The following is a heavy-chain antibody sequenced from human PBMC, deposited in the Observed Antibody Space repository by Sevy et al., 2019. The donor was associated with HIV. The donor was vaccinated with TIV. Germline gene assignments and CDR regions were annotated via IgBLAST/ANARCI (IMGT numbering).Heavy chain of an antibody. CDR2: IYSGGST. CDR3: ARAPNSSGWFYYYYYGMDV. D-gene: IGHD6-19*01. CDR1: GFTVSSNY. J-gene: IGHJ6*02. V-gene: IGHV3-53*01. Sequence: GGSLILSCAASGFTVSSNYMSWVRQAPGKGLEWVSVIYSGGSTYYADSVKGRFTISRDNSKNTLYLQMNSLRAEDTAVYYCARAPNSSGWFYYYYYGMDVWGQGTTVTVSS.